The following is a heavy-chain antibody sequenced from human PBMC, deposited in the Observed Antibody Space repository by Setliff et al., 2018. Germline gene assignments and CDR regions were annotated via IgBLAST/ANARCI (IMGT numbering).Heavy chain of an antibody. J-gene: IGHJ6*02. CDR1: GYTFTSYG. CDR3: ARVGSSSWLHPDVYYYYGMDV. D-gene: IGHD6-13*01. CDR2: ISGYNGNT. V-gene: IGHV1-18*01. Sequence: VASVKVSCKASGYTFTSYGFSWVRQAPGQGLEWMGWISGYNGNTNYAQELQGRVTMTTDTSTSTAYMELRSLRSGDTAVYYCARVGSSSWLHPDVYYYYGMDVWGQGTTVTVSS.